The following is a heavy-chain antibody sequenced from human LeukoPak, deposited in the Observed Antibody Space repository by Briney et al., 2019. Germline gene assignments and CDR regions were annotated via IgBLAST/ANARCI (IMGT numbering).Heavy chain of an antibody. Sequence: GGSLRLSCAASGFTFSSYWMSWVRQAPGKGLGWVANIKQDGSEKYYVDSVKGRFTISRDNAKNSLYLQMNSLRAEDTAVYYCARNSNYDFWSGYYWYFDYWGQGTLVTVSS. J-gene: IGHJ4*02. V-gene: IGHV3-7*01. D-gene: IGHD3-3*01. CDR2: IKQDGSEK. CDR3: ARNSNYDFWSGYYWYFDY. CDR1: GFTFSSYW.